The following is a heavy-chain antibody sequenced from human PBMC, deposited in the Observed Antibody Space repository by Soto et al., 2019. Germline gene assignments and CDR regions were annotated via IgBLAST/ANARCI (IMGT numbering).Heavy chain of an antibody. CDR2: LSAHNGNT. Sequence: QVHLVQSGAEVKKPGASVKVSCKASGYTFTSYGITWVRQAPGQGLEWMGWLSAHNGNTDYAQKLQGRVIVTRDTSTSTAYMELRSLISDDTAVYYGARGRYGDYWGQGALVTVSS. CDR3: ARGRYGDY. J-gene: IGHJ4*02. CDR1: GYTFTSYG. D-gene: IGHD1-1*01. V-gene: IGHV1-18*01.